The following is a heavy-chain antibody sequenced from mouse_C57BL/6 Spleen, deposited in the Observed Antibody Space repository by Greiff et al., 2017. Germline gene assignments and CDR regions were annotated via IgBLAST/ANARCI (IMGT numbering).Heavy chain of an antibody. J-gene: IGHJ3*01. CDR2: IYPSDSET. Sequence: VQLQQPGAELVRPGSSVKLSCKASGYTFTSYWMAWVKQRPGQGLEWIGNIYPSDSETHYNQKFKDKATLTVDKSSSTAYMQLSSLTSEDSAVYYCARSSYSNYEFFAYWGQGTLVTVSA. CDR3: ARSSYSNYEFFAY. D-gene: IGHD2-5*01. CDR1: GYTFTSYW. V-gene: IGHV1-61*01.